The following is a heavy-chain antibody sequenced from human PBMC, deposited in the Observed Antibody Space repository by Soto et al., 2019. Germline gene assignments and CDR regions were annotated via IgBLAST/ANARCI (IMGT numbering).Heavy chain of an antibody. CDR1: GGSINTGGYY. J-gene: IGHJ4*02. CDR3: ARAIRVDGTYSVYYFDY. V-gene: IGHV4-31*03. Sequence: SETLSLTCTVSGGSINTGGYYWTWIRQHPGKALEWMGYIYYSGSTFYNPSLQSRVFISVDTSKNQFSLKVFSVTAADTAVYYCARAIRVDGTYSVYYFDYWGQGTLVTVSS. CDR2: IYYSGST. D-gene: IGHD2-21*01.